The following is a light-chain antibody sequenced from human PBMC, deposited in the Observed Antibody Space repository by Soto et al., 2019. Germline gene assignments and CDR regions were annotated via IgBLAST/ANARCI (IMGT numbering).Light chain of an antibody. Sequence: DIQMTQSPSSLSASVGDRVTMTCRASQPISIYLNWYQQKPGRAPKILIYAAPRLRSGVPSRFSADGSGTDFTLTISSLQPEDFATYYCLQSSSTPPFTFGPGTKVDLK. J-gene: IGKJ3*01. CDR2: AAP. CDR3: LQSSSTPPFT. V-gene: IGKV1-39*01. CDR1: QPISIY.